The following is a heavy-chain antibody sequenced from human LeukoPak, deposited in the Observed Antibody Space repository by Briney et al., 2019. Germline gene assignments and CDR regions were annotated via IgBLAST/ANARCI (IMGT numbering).Heavy chain of an antibody. CDR1: GFTFSSYG. J-gene: IGHJ4*02. D-gene: IGHD6-19*01. V-gene: IGHV3-33*01. Sequence: PGRSLRLSCAASGFTFSSYGMHWVRQAPGKGLEWVAVIWYDGSNKYYADSVKGRFTISRDNSKNTLYLQMNSLRAEDTAVYYCARQLAVAGFDYWGQGTLVTVSS. CDR2: IWYDGSNK. CDR3: ARQLAVAGFDY.